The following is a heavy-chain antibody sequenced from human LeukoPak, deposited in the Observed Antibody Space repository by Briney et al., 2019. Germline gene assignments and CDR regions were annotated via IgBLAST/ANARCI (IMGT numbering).Heavy chain of an antibody. CDR2: IYTSGSS. CDR3: ARDRFSGSFSCFDY. D-gene: IGHD1-26*01. J-gene: IGHJ4*02. V-gene: IGHV4-4*07. CDR1: GGSFSPDY. Sequence: PSETLSLTCTVSGGSFSPDYWSWIRQPAGQGLEWIGRIYTSGSSNYNPSLKSRATMSVDTSKNQISLKLTSVTAADTAVYYCARDRFSGSFSCFDYWGQGALVTVAS.